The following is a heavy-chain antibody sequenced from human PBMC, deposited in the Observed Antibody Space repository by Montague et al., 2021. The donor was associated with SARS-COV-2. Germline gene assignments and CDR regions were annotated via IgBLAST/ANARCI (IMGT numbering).Heavy chain of an antibody. J-gene: IGHJ4*02. CDR3: AGDHAYSNCIDY. D-gene: IGHD3-16*01. V-gene: IGHV3-20*03. Sequence: SLRLSLSASGFSFDDYGMTWVRQTPGKGLEWVSGIYWNGGTTNYADSVKGRFTISRDNAKNSLYLQLNSLRAEDTAWYFCAGDHAYSNCIDYWGQGILVTVSS. CDR1: GFSFDDYG. CDR2: IYWNGGTT.